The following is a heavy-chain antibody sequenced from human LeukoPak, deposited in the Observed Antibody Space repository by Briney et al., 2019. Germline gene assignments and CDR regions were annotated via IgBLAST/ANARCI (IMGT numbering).Heavy chain of an antibody. CDR3: ASSTAAAGTQYFQH. CDR2: IIPIFGTA. J-gene: IGHJ1*01. CDR1: GGTFISYA. D-gene: IGHD6-13*01. V-gene: IGHV1-69*05. Sequence: ASVKVSCKASGGTFISYAISWVRQAPGQGLEWMGGIIPIFGTANYAQKFQGRVTITTDESTSTAYMELSSLRSEDTAVYYCASSTAAAGTQYFQHWGQGTLVTVSS.